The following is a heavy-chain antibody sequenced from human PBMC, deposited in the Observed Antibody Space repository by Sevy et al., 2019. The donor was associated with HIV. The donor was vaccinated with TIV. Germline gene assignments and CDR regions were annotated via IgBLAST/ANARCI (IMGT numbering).Heavy chain of an antibody. Sequence: ASVKVSCKASGGTLSSYVISWVRQAPGQGLEWMGGIIPILDITNYAQRFQGRVTITADESTSTAYMELSRLRSEDTAVYYCAKVTLWELLAAHDAFDVWGQGTMVTVSS. CDR2: IIPILDIT. J-gene: IGHJ3*01. V-gene: IGHV1-69*10. CDR3: AKVTLWELLAAHDAFDV. D-gene: IGHD1-26*01. CDR1: GGTLSSYV.